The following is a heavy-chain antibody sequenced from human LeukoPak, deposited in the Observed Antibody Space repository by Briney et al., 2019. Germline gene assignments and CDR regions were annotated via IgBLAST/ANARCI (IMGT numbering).Heavy chain of an antibody. CDR1: GFTFGNYE. D-gene: IGHD3-10*01. V-gene: IGHV3-48*03. J-gene: IGHJ6*02. Sequence: GGSLRLSCAASGFTFGNYEMNWVRQAPGEGLEWVAYITSSGRIRYYADSVKGRFTISRDNAKNSLYLQMNSLRAEDTAVYYCASTGGYGSGTYDYYYFGMDVWGQGTTVTVSS. CDR3: ASTGGYGSGTYDYYYFGMDV. CDR2: ITSSGRIR.